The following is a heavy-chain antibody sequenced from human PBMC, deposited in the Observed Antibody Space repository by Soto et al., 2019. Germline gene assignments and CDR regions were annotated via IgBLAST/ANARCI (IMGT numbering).Heavy chain of an antibody. D-gene: IGHD6-19*01. Sequence: ASLKVSCKASGYTFSSYAMHWVRQAPGQRLEWMGWINAGYGNTKSSQKFQARLTITKDTSKNQVVLTMTNMDPVDTATYYCAHRPSGWYLFDYWGQGTLVTVSS. J-gene: IGHJ4*02. V-gene: IGHV1-3*01. CDR1: GYTFSSYA. CDR2: INAGYGNT. CDR3: AHRPSGWYLFDY.